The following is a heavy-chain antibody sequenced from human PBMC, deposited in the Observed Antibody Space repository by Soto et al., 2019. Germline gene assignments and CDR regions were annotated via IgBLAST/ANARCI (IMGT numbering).Heavy chain of an antibody. D-gene: IGHD3-22*01. CDR1: GGTFSSYA. CDR2: IIPIFGTA. CDR3: ARASGFYDSSGSDAFDI. Sequence: QVQLVQSGAEVKKPGSSVKVSCKASGGTFSSYAISWVRQAPGQGLEWMGGIIPIFGTANYAQKFQGRVTITADESRSTAYMELSSLRSEDTAVYYCARASGFYDSSGSDAFDIWGQGTMVTVSS. J-gene: IGHJ3*02. V-gene: IGHV1-69*01.